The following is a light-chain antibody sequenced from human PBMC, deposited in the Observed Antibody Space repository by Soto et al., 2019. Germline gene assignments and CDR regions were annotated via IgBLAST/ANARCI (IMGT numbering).Light chain of an antibody. CDR3: QRYGSCHLDS. J-gene: IGKJ2*03. CDR2: GAS. CDR1: QSVSSSY. V-gene: IGKV3-20*01. Sequence: EIVLTQSPGTLSLSPGERATLSCRASQSVSSSYLGWYQQKPGQAPRLLIYGASSRATGIPDRFSGSGSGTDFTVTISRLEPEDFAVYYCQRYGSCHLDSLGQGTKLEIK.